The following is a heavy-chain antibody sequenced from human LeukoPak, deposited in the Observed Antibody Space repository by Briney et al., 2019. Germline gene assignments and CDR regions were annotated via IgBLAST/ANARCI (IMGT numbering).Heavy chain of an antibody. D-gene: IGHD4-17*01. CDR2: IYYSGST. CDR3: ARTTVTRYYYYYYGMDV. CDR1: GGSISSGGYY. Sequence: SETLSLTCTVSGGSISSGGYYWSWISQHPGKGLEWIGYIYYSGSTYYNPSLKSRVTISVDTSKNQFSLKLSSVTAADTAVYYCARTTVTRYYYYYYGMDVWGQGTTVTVSS. V-gene: IGHV4-31*03. J-gene: IGHJ6*02.